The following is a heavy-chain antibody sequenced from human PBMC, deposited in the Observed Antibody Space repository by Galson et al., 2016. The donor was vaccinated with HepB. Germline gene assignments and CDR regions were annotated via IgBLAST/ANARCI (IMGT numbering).Heavy chain of an antibody. D-gene: IGHD2-15*01. V-gene: IGHV3-13*01. CDR3: ARGKFDCSGGTCRYDGLDV. CDR1: GLTFSKCD. J-gene: IGHJ6*04. Sequence: SLRLSCAASGLTFSKCDMHWVRQPTGKGLEWVSAIGTAGDTYYPGSVRGRFTISRDKAKNSLYLQMNSLTAGDTAVYYCARGKFDCSGGTCRYDGLDVWGKGTAVTVSS. CDR2: IGTAGDT.